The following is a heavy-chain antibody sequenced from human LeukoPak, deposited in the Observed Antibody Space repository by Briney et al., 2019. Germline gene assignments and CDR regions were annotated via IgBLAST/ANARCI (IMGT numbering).Heavy chain of an antibody. CDR1: GFTFSSYA. D-gene: IGHD3-10*01. J-gene: IGHJ4*02. V-gene: IGHV3-30-3*01. CDR2: ISYDGSNK. CDR3: TRGMVRFDY. Sequence: GGSLRLSCAASGFTFSSYAMSWVRQAPGKGLEWVAVISYDGSNKYYADSVKGRFTISRDNSKNTLYLQMNSLRAEDTAVYYWTRGMVRFDYGGRGPLVTAS.